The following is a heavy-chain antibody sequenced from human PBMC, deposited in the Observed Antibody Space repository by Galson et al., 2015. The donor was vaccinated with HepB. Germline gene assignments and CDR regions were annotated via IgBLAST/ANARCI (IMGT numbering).Heavy chain of an antibody. Sequence: SLRLSCAASEFTFSSSWMTWVRQAPGKGLEWVALISYDGNNRYYADSVKGRFTISRDNSDNTLFLQMNSLRPEDTAVYFCARPGTSSTAYYYGAFHIWGQGTMVTVSS. V-gene: IGHV3-30*03. CDR2: ISYDGNNR. CDR3: ARPGTSSTAYYYGAFHI. CDR1: EFTFSSSW. D-gene: IGHD3-22*01. J-gene: IGHJ3*02.